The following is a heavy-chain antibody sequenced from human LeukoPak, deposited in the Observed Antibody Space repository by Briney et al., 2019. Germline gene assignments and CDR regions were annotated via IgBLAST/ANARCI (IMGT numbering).Heavy chain of an antibody. D-gene: IGHD6-13*01. Sequence: GGSLRLSCTASGFTFSSYAMHWVRQAPGKGLEWVAVISYDGSNKYYADSVKGRFTISRDNSKNTLYPQMNSLRAEDTAVYYCARDKAYSSSWYGSFDYWGQGTLVTVSS. J-gene: IGHJ4*02. CDR2: ISYDGSNK. V-gene: IGHV3-30*04. CDR1: GFTFSSYA. CDR3: ARDKAYSSSWYGSFDY.